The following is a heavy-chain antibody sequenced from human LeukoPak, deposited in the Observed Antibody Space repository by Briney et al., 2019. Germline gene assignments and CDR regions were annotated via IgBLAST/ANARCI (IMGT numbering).Heavy chain of an antibody. CDR2: ISGSDGST. CDR3: AKDHSVMIRGVINY. V-gene: IGHV3-23*01. CDR1: GFPFSNYS. D-gene: IGHD3-10*01. J-gene: IGHJ4*02. Sequence: PGGSLTLSCAASGFPFSNYSMSWVRQPPGRGREWVSAISGSDGSTYYADSVKGRFTFSRDNSKNTLYLQMTGLRVEDTAVYYCAKDHSVMIRGVINYWGQGTLVTVSS.